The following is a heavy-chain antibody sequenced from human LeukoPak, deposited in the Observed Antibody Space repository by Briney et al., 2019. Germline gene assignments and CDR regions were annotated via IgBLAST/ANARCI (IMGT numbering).Heavy chain of an antibody. CDR1: GGSFSGCY. CDR2: INHSGST. V-gene: IGHV4-34*01. J-gene: IGHJ3*02. Sequence: SETLSLTCAVYGGSFSGCYWSWIRQPPGKGLEWIGEINHSGSTNYNPSLKSRVTISVDTSKNQFSLKPSSVTAADTAVYYCARASYSSSWFGDSDAFDIWGQGTMVTVSS. D-gene: IGHD6-13*01. CDR3: ARASYSSSWFGDSDAFDI.